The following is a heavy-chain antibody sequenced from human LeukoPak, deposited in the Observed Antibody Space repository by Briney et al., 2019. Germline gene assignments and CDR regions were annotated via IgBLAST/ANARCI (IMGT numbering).Heavy chain of an antibody. V-gene: IGHV3-74*01. D-gene: IGHD3-16*01. J-gene: IGHJ3*02. Sequence: PGGSLRLSCAASGFTFSSYWLHWVRQAPGQGLVWVSRINSDGSSTSYADSVKGRFTISRDNAKNTLYLQMNSLRAEETAVYYCARVAWGSAADAFDIWGQRTMVTVSS. CDR3: ARVAWGSAADAFDI. CDR1: GFTFSSYW. CDR2: INSDGSST.